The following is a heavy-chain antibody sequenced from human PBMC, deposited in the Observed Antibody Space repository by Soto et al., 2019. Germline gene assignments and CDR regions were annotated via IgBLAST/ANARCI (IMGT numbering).Heavy chain of an antibody. CDR1: GFTFGDYA. D-gene: IGHD1-7*01. V-gene: IGHV3-49*05. CDR3: TRYHSNSITGTTFYFDY. CDR2: VRSKAYGGTT. J-gene: IGHJ4*02. Sequence: EVQLVESGGGLVKPGRSLRLSCTASGFTFGDYAMSWFRQAPGKGLEWVGFVRSKAYGGTTEYAASVKGRFTISRDDSKSIAYLQMNSLKTEDTAVYYCTRYHSNSITGTTFYFDYWGQGTLVTVSS.